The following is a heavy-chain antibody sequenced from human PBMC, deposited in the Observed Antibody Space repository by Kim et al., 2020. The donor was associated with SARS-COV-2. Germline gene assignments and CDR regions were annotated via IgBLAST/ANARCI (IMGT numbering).Heavy chain of an antibody. V-gene: IGHV1-24*01. CDR2: FDPEDGET. J-gene: IGHJ5*02. CDR1: GYTLTELS. D-gene: IGHD3-10*01. Sequence: ASVKVSCKVSGYTLTELSMHWVRQAPGKGLEWMGGFDPEDGETIYAQKFQGRVTMTEDTSTDTAYMELSSLRSEDTAVYYCATAGYYGSGSYSRGWFDPWGQGTLVTVSS. CDR3: ATAGYYGSGSYSRGWFDP.